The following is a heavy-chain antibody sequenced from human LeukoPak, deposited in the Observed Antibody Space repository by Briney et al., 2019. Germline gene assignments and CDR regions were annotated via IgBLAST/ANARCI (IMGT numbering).Heavy chain of an antibody. CDR2: IYWDDDK. V-gene: IGHV2-5*02. CDR3: AHRRDGYNSLDY. Sequence: SGPTLVHPKPTLTLTCTFSGFSLSTSGVAVGWIRQPPGKALEWLGLIYWDDDKRYSPSLKSALTITKDTSKNQVVLTMTNMDPVDTATYYCAHRRDGYNSLDYWGQGTLVTVSS. CDR1: GFSLSTSGVA. D-gene: IGHD5-24*01. J-gene: IGHJ4*02.